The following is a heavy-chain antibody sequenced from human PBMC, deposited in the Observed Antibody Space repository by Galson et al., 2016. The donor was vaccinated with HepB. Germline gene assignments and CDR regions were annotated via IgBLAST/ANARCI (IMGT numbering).Heavy chain of an antibody. CDR1: GDSVSSNSAT. J-gene: IGHJ4*02. V-gene: IGHV6-1*01. CDR2: TYYRSNWHY. Sequence: CAISGDSVSSNSATWNWIRQSPSRGLEWPGRTYYRSNWHYDYAVSVKGRITINPDTSKNQFSLQLNSVTPEDTALYYFARGGYDSIPVWGLGTLVTVAS. D-gene: IGHD3-9*01. CDR3: ARGGYDSIPV.